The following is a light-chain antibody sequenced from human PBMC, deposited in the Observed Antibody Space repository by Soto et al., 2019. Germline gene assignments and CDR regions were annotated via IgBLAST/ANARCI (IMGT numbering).Light chain of an antibody. CDR2: EVN. Sequence: QSVLTQPPSASGSPGQSVTISCTGTSNDVGGYNYVSWYQQHPGKAPKLMIYEVNKRPSGVPDRFSGFKSGNTASLTVSGLQAEDEADYYCSSFAVSNSFVFGTGTKVTVL. CDR1: SNDVGGYNY. J-gene: IGLJ1*01. CDR3: SSFAVSNSFV. V-gene: IGLV2-8*01.